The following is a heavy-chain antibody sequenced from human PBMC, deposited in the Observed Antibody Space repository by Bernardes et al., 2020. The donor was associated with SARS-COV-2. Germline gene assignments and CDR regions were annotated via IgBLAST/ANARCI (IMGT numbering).Heavy chain of an antibody. CDR3: ARGERITMIVVALDAFDI. CDR1: GGSFSGYY. Sequence: SETLSLTCAVYGGSFSGYYWSWIRQPPGKGLEWIGEINHSGSTNYNPSLKSRVTISVDTSKNQFSLKLSSVTAADTAVYYCARGERITMIVVALDAFDIWGQGTMVTVSS. CDR2: INHSGST. D-gene: IGHD3-22*01. J-gene: IGHJ3*02. V-gene: IGHV4-34*01.